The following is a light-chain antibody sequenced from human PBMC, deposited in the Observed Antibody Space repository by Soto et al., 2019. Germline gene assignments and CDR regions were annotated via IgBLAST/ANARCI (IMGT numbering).Light chain of an antibody. Sequence: EIVMTQSPATLSVSRWERATLSCTASQSVSSNLAWYHQKPGQAPRLLIYGASTRATGIPARFSGSGSGTEFTLTINSLQSEDFAVYYCQQYNNWPRTFGQGTKVDI. J-gene: IGKJ1*01. CDR3: QQYNNWPRT. CDR1: QSVSSN. V-gene: IGKV3-15*01. CDR2: GAS.